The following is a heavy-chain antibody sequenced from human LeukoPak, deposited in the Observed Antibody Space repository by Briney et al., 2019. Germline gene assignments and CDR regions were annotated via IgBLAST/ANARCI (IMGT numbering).Heavy chain of an antibody. J-gene: IGHJ4*02. V-gene: IGHV3-21*01. CDR2: ISSRSTYI. CDR1: GFTFSTYS. Sequence: PGGSLRLSCAASGFTFSTYSMNWVRQAPGKGLEWVSSISSRSTYIYYADSVKGRFTISRDNAKNSLYLQMNSLRAEDTAVYYCARGEGVATIFEYWGEGALGTVSS. CDR3: ARGEGVATIFEY. D-gene: IGHD5-12*01.